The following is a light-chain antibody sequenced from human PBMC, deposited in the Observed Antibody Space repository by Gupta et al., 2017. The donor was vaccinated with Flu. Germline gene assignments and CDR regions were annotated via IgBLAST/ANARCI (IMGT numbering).Light chain of an antibody. V-gene: IGKV3-20*01. Sequence: VLTQSPGSLSFFPGERATLSCRASQSVRSSYLNWYQQKPGQAPRLLIYAASTRATGIPDRFSGSGSGTDFTLTISRLEAEDFAVYYCQQYSDSQYTFGQGTNLEIK. CDR3: QQYSDSQYT. CDR2: AAS. J-gene: IGKJ2*01. CDR1: QSVRSSY.